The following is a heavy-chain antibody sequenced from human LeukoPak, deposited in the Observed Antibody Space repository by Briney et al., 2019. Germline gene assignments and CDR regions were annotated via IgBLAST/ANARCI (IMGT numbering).Heavy chain of an antibody. V-gene: IGHV3-15*01. CDR2: IKRKTEGVTT. J-gene: IGHJ4*02. CDR1: GFNSNNAW. D-gene: IGHD2-21*02. CDR3: TSRVATTNDH. Sequence: GGSLRLSCAASGFNSNNAWMSWVRQAPGKGLEWVGRIKRKTEGVTTDYPAPVKGRFTISRDDSKATLYLQMNSLKTEDTAVYYCTSRVATTNDHWGQGTLVTVSS.